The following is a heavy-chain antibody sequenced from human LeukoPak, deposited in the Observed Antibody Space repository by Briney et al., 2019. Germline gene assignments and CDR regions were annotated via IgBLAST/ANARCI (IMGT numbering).Heavy chain of an antibody. Sequence: SETLSLSCTVSGGSISRNYWTWIRQPAGKGLEWIGRIYSSGRTDYNPSLKSRVTMSLDTSKNQFSLKLNSVTAADTAVYYCARDMDRYSSGWAFDSWGQGTLVIVSS. CDR3: ARDMDRYSSGWAFDS. CDR2: IYSSGRT. D-gene: IGHD6-19*01. V-gene: IGHV4-4*07. CDR1: GGSISRNY. J-gene: IGHJ4*02.